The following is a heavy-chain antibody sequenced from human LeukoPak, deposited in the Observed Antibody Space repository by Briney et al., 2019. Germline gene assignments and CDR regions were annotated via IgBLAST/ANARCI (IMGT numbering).Heavy chain of an antibody. Sequence: GGSLRLSCAASGFTFSNHGMNWVRQAPGKGLEWLSGVSPPGGGTYYADSVKGRFTISRDNSKNTLYLQMNSLRAEDTAVYYCAKDHYDILISLDYWGQGTLVTVSS. CDR3: AKDHYDILISLDY. CDR1: GFTFSNHG. D-gene: IGHD3-9*01. CDR2: VSPPGGGT. J-gene: IGHJ4*02. V-gene: IGHV3-23*01.